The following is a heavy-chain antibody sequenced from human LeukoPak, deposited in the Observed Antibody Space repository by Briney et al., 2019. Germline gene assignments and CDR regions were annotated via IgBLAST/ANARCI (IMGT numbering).Heavy chain of an antibody. D-gene: IGHD3-10*01. CDR1: GGSISSSNW. V-gene: IGHV4-4*02. CDR3: ARGHLMVRGVIRLYYYYYMDV. Sequence: PSETLSLTCAVSGGSISSSNWWSWVRQPPGKGLEWIGEIYHSGSTNYNPSLKSRFTISVDTSKNQFSLKLSSVTAADTAVYYCARGHLMVRGVIRLYYYYYMDVWGKGTTVTISS. J-gene: IGHJ6*03. CDR2: IYHSGST.